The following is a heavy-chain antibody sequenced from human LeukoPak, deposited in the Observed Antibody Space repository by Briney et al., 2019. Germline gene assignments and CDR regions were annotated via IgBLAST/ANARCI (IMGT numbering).Heavy chain of an antibody. V-gene: IGHV3-11*01. CDR3: AGESTMIVVVHSSRGYFDY. Sequence: GGSLRLSCAASGFTFSDYYMSWIRQAPGKGLEWVSYISSSGSTIYYADSVKGRFTISRDNAKNSLYLQMNSLRAEDTAVYYCAGESTMIVVVHSSRGYFDYWGQGTLVTVSS. D-gene: IGHD3-22*01. CDR2: ISSSGSTI. J-gene: IGHJ4*02. CDR1: GFTFSDYY.